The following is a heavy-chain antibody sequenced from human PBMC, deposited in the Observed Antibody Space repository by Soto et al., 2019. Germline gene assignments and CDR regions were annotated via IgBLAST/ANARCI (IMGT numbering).Heavy chain of an antibody. J-gene: IGHJ4*02. CDR2: ISGSGGST. CDR3: AKDPGSGSYPLYYFDY. CDR1: GFTFSSYA. V-gene: IGHV3-23*01. Sequence: PGGSLRLSCAASGFTFSSYAMSWVRQAPGKGLEWVSAISGSGGSTYYADSVKGRFTISRDNSKNTLYLQMNSLRAEDTAVYYCAKDPGSGSYPLYYFDYWGQGTLVTVSS. D-gene: IGHD1-26*01.